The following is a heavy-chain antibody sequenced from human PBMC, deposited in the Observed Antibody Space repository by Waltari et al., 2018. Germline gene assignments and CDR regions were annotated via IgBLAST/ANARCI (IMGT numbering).Heavy chain of an antibody. D-gene: IGHD3-16*01. J-gene: IGHJ6*02. Sequence: QVQLQESGPGLVKPSQTLSLTCTVSGGSTSSGGYYWSWIRQHPGKGLGWIGYIYHSGRSLSTPSLKSRITISVDRSKNQFSLKLSSVTAADTAVYYCARDRREYTEGGGGIYYYGMDVWGQGTTVTVSS. CDR2: IYHSGRS. CDR1: GGSTSSGGYY. V-gene: IGHV4-31*03. CDR3: ARDRREYTEGGGGIYYYGMDV.